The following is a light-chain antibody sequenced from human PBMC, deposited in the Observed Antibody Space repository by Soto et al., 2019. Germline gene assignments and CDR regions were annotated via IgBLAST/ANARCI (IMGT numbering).Light chain of an antibody. J-gene: IGKJ5*01. V-gene: IGKV3-20*01. CDR2: GAS. CDR1: QSVSSNY. CDR3: EQYNNWFSIT. Sequence: EIVLTQSPGTLSLSPGERATLSCRAIQSVSSNYLAWYQQRPGQAPRLLIYGASSRATSIPARFSGSGFGTEFTLTISSLQPEDFAVYYCEQYNNWFSITFGQGTRLEIK.